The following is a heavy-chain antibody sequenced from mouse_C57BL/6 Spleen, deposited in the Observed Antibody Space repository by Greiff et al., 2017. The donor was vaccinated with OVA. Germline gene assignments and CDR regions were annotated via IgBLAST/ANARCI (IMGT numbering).Heavy chain of an antibody. D-gene: IGHD1-1*01. CDR1: GYTFTSYT. V-gene: IGHV1-4*01. CDR3: ASYGSSYEAMDY. CDR2: INPSSGYT. Sequence: VQLQQSGAELARPGASVKMSCKASGYTFTSYTMHWVKQRPGQGLEWIGYINPSSGYTKYNQKFKDKATLTADKSSSTAYMQLSSLTSEDSAVYYCASYGSSYEAMDYWGQGTSVTVSS. J-gene: IGHJ4*01.